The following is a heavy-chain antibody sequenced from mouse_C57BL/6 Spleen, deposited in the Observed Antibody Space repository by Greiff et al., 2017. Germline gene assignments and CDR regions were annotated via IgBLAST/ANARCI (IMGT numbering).Heavy chain of an antibody. CDR2: ISGGGSYT. Sequence: EVHLVESGGGLVKPGGSLKLSCAASGFTFSSYAMSWVRQTPEQRLEWVATISGGGSYTYYPDNVKGRFTISRDNAKNNLYLQMSHLKSEDTAMYYCARDLGCYYFGYWGQGTTLTVSS. V-gene: IGHV5-4*01. CDR3: ARDLGCYYFGY. CDR1: GFTFSSYA. D-gene: IGHD3-1*01. J-gene: IGHJ2*01.